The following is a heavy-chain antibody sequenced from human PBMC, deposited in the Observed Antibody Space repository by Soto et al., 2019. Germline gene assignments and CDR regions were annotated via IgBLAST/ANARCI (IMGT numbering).Heavy chain of an antibody. CDR2: INAGSGNT. CDR1: GYTFSAYT. CDR3: VRDTETLGPRANDALDI. Sequence: QAQLVQSGAEMKKPGASVKVSCKATGYTFSAYTMNWVRQAPGQSLEWMGWINAGSGNTKYSQNFQGRVSITRDTSASTVYMELTGLTSEDTAVYYCVRDTETLGPRANDALDICGQGTMVTVSS. D-gene: IGHD3-3*02. V-gene: IGHV1-3*01. J-gene: IGHJ3*02.